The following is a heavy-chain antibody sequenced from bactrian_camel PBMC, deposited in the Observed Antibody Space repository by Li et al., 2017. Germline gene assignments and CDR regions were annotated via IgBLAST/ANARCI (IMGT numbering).Heavy chain of an antibody. Sequence: VQLVESGGGSVQPGGSLRLSCVASPDFAFSTYDMSWVRQAPGKGLEWVAAINSRGNVTYYADSEKGRFISSEYNGANTLDLQMSSLKPEDTAVYYCVTDGGYGGTWSLRAADFAFWGQGTQVTVS. D-gene: IGHD6*01. CDR1: PDFAFSTYD. V-gene: IGHV3S40*01. J-gene: IGHJ6*01. CDR3: VTDGGYGGTWSLRAADFAF. CDR2: INSRGNVT.